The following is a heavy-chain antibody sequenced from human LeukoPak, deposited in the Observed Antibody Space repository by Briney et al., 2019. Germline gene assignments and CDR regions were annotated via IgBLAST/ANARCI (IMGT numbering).Heavy chain of an antibody. V-gene: IGHV1-2*02. D-gene: IGHD3-9*01. CDR1: GYTFTGYY. Sequence: GASVKVSCKASGYTFTGYYMHWVRQAPRQGLEWMGWINPNSGGTNYAQKFQGRVSMTRDTSINTAYMQLSRLRSDDTPVYYCARSPHILTGENFGYWGQGTLLTVSS. J-gene: IGHJ4*02. CDR2: INPNSGGT. CDR3: ARSPHILTGENFGY.